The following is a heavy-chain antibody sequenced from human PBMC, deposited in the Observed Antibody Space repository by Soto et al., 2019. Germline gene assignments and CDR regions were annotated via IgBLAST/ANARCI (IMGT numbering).Heavy chain of an antibody. J-gene: IGHJ3*02. D-gene: IGHD2-21*02. CDR2: ISYDGSNK. CDR3: ATQGVVVTAIDAFDI. Sequence: GGSLRLSCAASGFTFSSYAMHWVRQAPGKGLEWVAVISYDGSNKYYADSVKGRFTISRDNSKNTLYLQMNSLRAEDTAVYYCATQGVVVTAIDAFDIWGQGXMVTV. CDR1: GFTFSSYA. V-gene: IGHV3-30-3*01.